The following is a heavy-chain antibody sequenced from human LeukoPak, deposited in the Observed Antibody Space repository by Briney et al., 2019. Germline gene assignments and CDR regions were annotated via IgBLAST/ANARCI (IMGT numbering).Heavy chain of an antibody. CDR1: GVSISSSNSY. CDR2: IYYSGNT. CDR3: ARQTGSGLFILP. V-gene: IGHV4-39*01. J-gene: IGHJ4*02. D-gene: IGHD3/OR15-3a*01. Sequence: SETLSLTCTVSGVSISSSNSYWGWLRQPPGKGLEWIGSIYYSGNTYYNASLKSQVSISIDTSKNQFSLRLTSVTAADMAVYYCARQTGSGLFILPGGQGTLVTVSS.